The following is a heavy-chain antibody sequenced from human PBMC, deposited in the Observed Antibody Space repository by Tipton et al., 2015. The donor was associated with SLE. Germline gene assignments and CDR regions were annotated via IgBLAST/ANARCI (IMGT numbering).Heavy chain of an antibody. CDR3: ARDRISDY. D-gene: IGHD2/OR15-2a*01. CDR1: GFTFSSYE. CDR2: ISNSGYTI. V-gene: IGHV3-48*03. Sequence: SLRLSCAASGFTFSSYEMNWVRQAPGKGLEWVSYISNSGYTIYYADSVKGRFTISRDTAKNSLYLQMNSLRAEVTAVYYCARDRISDYWGQGTLVTVSS. J-gene: IGHJ4*02.